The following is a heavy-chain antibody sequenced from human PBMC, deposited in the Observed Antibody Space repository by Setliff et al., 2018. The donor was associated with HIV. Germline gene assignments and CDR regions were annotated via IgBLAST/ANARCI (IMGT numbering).Heavy chain of an antibody. Sequence: GASVKVSCKASGYTFTNYAISWIRQAPGQGLEWLGWISGYKGNTNYAQKLQGRVTMTTETSTSTAYMELRSLRSDDTAVYYCARGSRIVQLWLPNYFDYWGQGALVTVSS. D-gene: IGHD5-18*01. CDR2: ISGYKGNT. CDR3: ARGSRIVQLWLPNYFDY. CDR1: GYTFTNYA. J-gene: IGHJ4*02. V-gene: IGHV1-18*01.